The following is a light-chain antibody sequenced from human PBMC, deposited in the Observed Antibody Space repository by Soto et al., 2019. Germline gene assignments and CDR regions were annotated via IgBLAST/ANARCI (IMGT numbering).Light chain of an antibody. CDR2: GAS. V-gene: IGKV3-15*01. Sequence: IVLPQYPCTLSLSPGERATVCCMASQSLTNNYFAWYQQKPGQAPRLLIYGASTRATGIPARFSGSGSGTEFTLTISSLQSEDFAVYYCQQYNAWRTFGQGTKVDIK. CDR3: QQYNAWRT. J-gene: IGKJ1*01. CDR1: QSLTNN.